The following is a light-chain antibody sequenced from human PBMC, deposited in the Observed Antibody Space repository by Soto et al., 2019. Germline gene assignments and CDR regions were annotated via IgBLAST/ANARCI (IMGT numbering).Light chain of an antibody. CDR2: AAS. V-gene: IGKV1-39*01. Sequence: DVRMNKSPSSLSASIGDRVTITCRASQSISSYLNWYQQKPGKAPKLLIYAASSLQSGVPSRFSGSGSGTDFTLTISSLQPEDFATYYCQQSYSTPWTFGQGTKV. CDR1: QSISSY. J-gene: IGKJ1*01. CDR3: QQSYSTPWT.